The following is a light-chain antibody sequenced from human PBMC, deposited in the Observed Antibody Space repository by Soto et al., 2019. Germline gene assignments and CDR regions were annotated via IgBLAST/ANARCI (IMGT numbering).Light chain of an antibody. CDR2: RNN. J-gene: IGLJ3*02. V-gene: IGLV1-44*01. CDR3: SVWDDSLDGRV. Sequence: QAVVTQPPSASGTPGQRVTISCSGSSSNIGKNSVNWYQQFPGTAPKLLIYRNNQRPSGVPDRFSGSKSGTSASLAISGLQSEDEADYYCSVWDDSLDGRVFGGGTKVTVL. CDR1: SSNIGKNS.